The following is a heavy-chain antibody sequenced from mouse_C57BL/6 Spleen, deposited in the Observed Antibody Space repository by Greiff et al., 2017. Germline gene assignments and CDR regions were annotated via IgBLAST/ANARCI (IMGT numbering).Heavy chain of an antibody. CDR1: GYTFTDYY. CDR3: AREDGRAMDY. J-gene: IGHJ4*01. CDR2: INPNNGGT. Sequence: EVQLQQSGPELVKPGASVKISCKASGYTFTDYYMNWVKQSHEQSLEWIGDINPNNGGTSYNQKFKGKATLTVDKSSSTAYMELRSLTSEDSAVYYCAREDGRAMDYWGQGTSVTVSS. V-gene: IGHV1-26*01.